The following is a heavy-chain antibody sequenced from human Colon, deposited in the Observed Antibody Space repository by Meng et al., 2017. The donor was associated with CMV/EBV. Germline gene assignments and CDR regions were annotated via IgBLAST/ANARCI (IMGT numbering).Heavy chain of an antibody. V-gene: IGHV5-51*01. J-gene: IGHJ5*02. Sequence: GESLKISCKTSGYSFTTYWIAWVRQKPGKGLEWMGIIYPRDSNTTYSPSFQGQVTISADRSIDTAYLHWNSLKASDTAIYYCARRAIPAPIRGSYNWFDPWGQGTLVTVSS. CDR2: IYPRDSNT. D-gene: IGHD2-2*02. CDR1: GYSFTTYW. CDR3: ARRAIPAPIRGSYNWFDP.